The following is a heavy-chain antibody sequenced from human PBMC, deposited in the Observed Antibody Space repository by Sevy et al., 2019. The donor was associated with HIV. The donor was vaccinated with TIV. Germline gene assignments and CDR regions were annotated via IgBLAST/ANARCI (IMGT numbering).Heavy chain of an antibody. V-gene: IGHV3-30*04. CDR1: GFTFSSYA. J-gene: IGHJ6*02. Sequence: GGSLRLSCAASGFTFSSYAMHWVRQAPGKGLEWVEVISYDGSNKYYAYSVKGRFTISRDNSKNTLYLQMNSLRAEDTAVYYCARDRDIVVVPAAVYYYYGMDVWGQGTTVTVS. CDR3: ARDRDIVVVPAAVYYYYGMDV. D-gene: IGHD2-2*01. CDR2: ISYDGSNK.